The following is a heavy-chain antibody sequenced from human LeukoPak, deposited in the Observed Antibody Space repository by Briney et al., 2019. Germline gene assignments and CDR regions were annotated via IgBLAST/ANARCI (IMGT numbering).Heavy chain of an antibody. CDR3: AKDLLGLDYVESWFDP. CDR1: GFTFSNSV. J-gene: IGHJ5*02. Sequence: GGSLRLSCAASGFTFSNSVVSWVRQAPGKGLEWVSAISGSGGSTYYADSVKGRFTISRDNSKNTLYLQMNSLRAEDTAVYYCAKDLLGLDYVESWFDPWGQGTLVTVSS. D-gene: IGHD3/OR15-3a*01. CDR2: ISGSGGST. V-gene: IGHV3-23*01.